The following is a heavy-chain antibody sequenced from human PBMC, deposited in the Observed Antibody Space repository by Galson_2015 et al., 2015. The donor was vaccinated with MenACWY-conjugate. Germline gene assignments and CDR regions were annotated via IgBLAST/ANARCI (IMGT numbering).Heavy chain of an antibody. Sequence: QVQLQESGPGLVKPSETLSLTCTVSGGSASSSGYYWTWIRQPPGKGLEWIGLIYDSGTTKYNPSLKGRVTISLDTSKNQVSLKLSSVTAADTAVYYCAREFSYWGQGTLVTVSP. CDR1: GGSASSSGYY. J-gene: IGHJ4*02. CDR2: IYDSGTT. D-gene: IGHD2/OR15-2a*01. V-gene: IGHV4-61*08. CDR3: AREFSY.